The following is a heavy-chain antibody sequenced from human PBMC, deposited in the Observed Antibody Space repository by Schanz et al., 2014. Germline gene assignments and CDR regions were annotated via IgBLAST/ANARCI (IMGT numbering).Heavy chain of an antibody. CDR2: ISSGGTTT. CDR3: AKIERNED. V-gene: IGHV3-11*01. D-gene: IGHD1-1*01. Sequence: QVPLVESGGGLVKPGGSLRLSCAASGFIFSDYYMAWIRQAPGKGPEYVSYISSGGTTTYHSDSVKGRFTISRDNSKNTLYLQMNSLRAEDTAVYFCAKIERNEDWGQGTLVTVSS. CDR1: GFIFSDYY. J-gene: IGHJ4*02.